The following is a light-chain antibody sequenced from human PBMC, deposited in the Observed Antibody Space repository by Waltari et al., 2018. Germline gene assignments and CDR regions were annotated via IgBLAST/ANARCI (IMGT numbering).Light chain of an antibody. CDR2: DVS. CDR1: SSDLVTSNL. V-gene: IGLV2-23*02. J-gene: IGLJ3*02. Sequence: QSSLTQPASVSGSPVQPISISCIATSSDLVTSNLVPWYQQYPAKAPKLIIFDVSQRPSGIASRFSGSKSANTASLIISGLQAEDEADYYCCSYAIINSWVFGGGTKVTVL. CDR3: CSYAIINSWV.